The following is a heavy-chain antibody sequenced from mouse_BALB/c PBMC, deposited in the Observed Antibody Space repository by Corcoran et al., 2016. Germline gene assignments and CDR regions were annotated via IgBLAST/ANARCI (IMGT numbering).Heavy chain of an antibody. CDR1: GYTFTDYY. V-gene: IGHV1-26*01. J-gene: IGHJ1*01. Sequence: EVQLQQSGPELVKPGASVKMSCKASGYTFTDYYMKWVKQSNGKSLEWIGDINPNNGGTSYNQKFKGKATLTVDKSSSTAYMQLNSLTSEDSAVYYCARDCDWYFDVWGAGTTVTVSS. CDR2: INPNNGGT. CDR3: ARDCDWYFDV.